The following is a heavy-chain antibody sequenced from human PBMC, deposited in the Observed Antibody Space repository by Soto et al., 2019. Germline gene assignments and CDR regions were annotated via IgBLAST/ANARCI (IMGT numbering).Heavy chain of an antibody. D-gene: IGHD6-13*01. V-gene: IGHV1-8*01. CDR1: GYTFTSYD. Sequence: QVQLVQSGAEVKNPGASVKVSCKASGYTFTSYDINWVRQATGQGLEWMGWMNPNSGNTGYAQKFQGRVTMTRNTSISTAYMALSSLRSEDTDVYYCARERSAAGTGWFDPWGQGTLVTVSS. J-gene: IGHJ5*02. CDR2: MNPNSGNT. CDR3: ARERSAAGTGWFDP.